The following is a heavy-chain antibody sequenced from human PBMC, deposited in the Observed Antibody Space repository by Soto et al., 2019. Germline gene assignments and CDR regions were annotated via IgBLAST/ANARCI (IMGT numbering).Heavy chain of an antibody. CDR3: AKPGSAVVVAATYFDY. CDR1: GFTFSSYG. D-gene: IGHD2-15*01. V-gene: IGHV3-30*18. J-gene: IGHJ4*02. CDR2: ISYDGSNK. Sequence: GGSLRLSCAASGFTFSSYGMHWVRQAPGKGLEWVAVISYDGSNKYYADSVKGRFTISRDNSKNTLYLQMNSLRAEDTAVYYCAKPGSAVVVAATYFDYWGQGTLVTVSS.